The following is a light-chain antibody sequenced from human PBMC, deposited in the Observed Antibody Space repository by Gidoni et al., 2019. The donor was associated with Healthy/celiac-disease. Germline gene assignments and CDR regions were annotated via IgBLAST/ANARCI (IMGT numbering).Light chain of an antibody. CDR2: GAS. J-gene: IGKJ4*01. Sequence: DIVITQSPATLSVSPGERATLSCRASQSVSINLAWYQQKPGQAPRLLIYGASTRATGIPARFSGSGSGTEFTLTISSLQSEDFAVYDCQQYNNWPPLTFGGGTKVEIK. V-gene: IGKV3-15*01. CDR3: QQYNNWPPLT. CDR1: QSVSIN.